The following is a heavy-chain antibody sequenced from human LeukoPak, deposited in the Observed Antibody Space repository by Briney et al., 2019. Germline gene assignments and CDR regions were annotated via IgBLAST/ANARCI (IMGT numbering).Heavy chain of an antibody. V-gene: IGHV3-48*01. J-gene: IGHJ4*02. CDR3: ARDQVATSGSYYTEDY. Sequence: GGSLRLSCAASGFTFSSNSMNWVRQAPGKGLEWVSYISTSSITIKYADAVKGRFTISRDNDKNSVYLQMNSLRVEDTAVYYCARDQVATSGSYYTEDYWGQGTLVTVSS. CDR1: GFTFSSNS. CDR2: ISTSSITI. D-gene: IGHD3-10*01.